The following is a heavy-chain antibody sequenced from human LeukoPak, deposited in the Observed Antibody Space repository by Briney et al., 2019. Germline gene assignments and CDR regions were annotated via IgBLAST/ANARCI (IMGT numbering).Heavy chain of an antibody. CDR3: VRDHDSSGRTDDAFDI. D-gene: IGHD3-22*01. V-gene: IGHV1-2*06. J-gene: IGHJ3*02. CDR1: GYSFTGYY. Sequence: ASVKVSCKASGYSFTGYYIHWVRQAPGQGLEWMGRINPNSGDTTYAQKFQGRVTVTRETSISTAYMELSSLTSDDTAVYYCVRDHDSSGRTDDAFDIWGQGTMVTVSS. CDR2: INPNSGDT.